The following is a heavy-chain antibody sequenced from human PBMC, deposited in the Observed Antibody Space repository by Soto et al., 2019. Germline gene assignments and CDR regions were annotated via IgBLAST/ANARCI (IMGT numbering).Heavy chain of an antibody. Sequence: QVRLMQSGPEVRRPGASVTVSCKASGYTFTHYFIHWVRRAPGQGLEWMGYINPKSGDTHYSQTFRARVSMARDPSTDTANMGLSSLKSDDTAVYFCARVPGHKNSRGDFWGQGTQITVSS. V-gene: IGHV1-2*02. D-gene: IGHD1-26*01. CDR1: GYTFTHYF. CDR2: INPKSGDT. J-gene: IGHJ4*02. CDR3: ARVPGHKNSRGDF.